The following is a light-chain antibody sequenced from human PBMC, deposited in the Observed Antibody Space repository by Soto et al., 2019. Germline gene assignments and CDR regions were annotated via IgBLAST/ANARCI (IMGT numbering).Light chain of an antibody. J-gene: IGKJ5*01. V-gene: IGKV1-33*01. CDR1: QDIATY. CDR3: QQYHSLIT. CDR2: DAS. Sequence: DIQMTQSPSFVCASVGARVTTTFQASQDIATYLNWYQQKPGKAPNLLIYDASNLETGVPSRFSGGGSGTHFTFTISNLQPEDIATYYCQQYHSLITFGRGTGLEI.